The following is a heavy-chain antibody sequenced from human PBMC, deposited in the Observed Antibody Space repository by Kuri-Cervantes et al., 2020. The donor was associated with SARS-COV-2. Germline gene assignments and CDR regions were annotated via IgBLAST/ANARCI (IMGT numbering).Heavy chain of an antibody. D-gene: IGHD2-15*01. Sequence: GGSLRLSCEASGFTFSTYDMSWVRQSPGKGLEWVSSISIRSDSIFYADSVKGRFTISRDNAKNSLYLQMNSPRAEDTAVYYCAKRPDTSGRRLENFDYWGKGTRVTVSS. V-gene: IGHV3-21*04. CDR2: ISIRSDSI. CDR3: AKRPDTSGRRLENFDY. CDR1: GFTFSTYD. J-gene: IGHJ4*02.